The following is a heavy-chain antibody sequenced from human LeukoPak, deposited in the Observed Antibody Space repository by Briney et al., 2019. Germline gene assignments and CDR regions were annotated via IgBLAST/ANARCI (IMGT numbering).Heavy chain of an antibody. Sequence: GGSLRLSCAASGFTFSSYSMSWVRQAPGKGLEWVSTISGNGGTTYYANSVKGRFTISRDNSKNTVYLQMNSLRAEDTALYYCANRGRMAVAPYYFDYWGQGTLVTVSS. CDR1: GFTFSSYS. CDR2: ISGNGGTT. V-gene: IGHV3-23*01. CDR3: ANRGRMAVAPYYFDY. D-gene: IGHD6-19*01. J-gene: IGHJ4*02.